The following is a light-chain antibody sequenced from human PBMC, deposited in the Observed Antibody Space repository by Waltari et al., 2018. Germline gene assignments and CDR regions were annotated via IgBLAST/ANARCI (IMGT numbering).Light chain of an antibody. V-gene: IGKV3-20*01. CDR1: QPIRTTY. CDR2: GAS. Sequence: DIVLTQSPGTLSLSPGEGATLSCRTSQPIRTTYLAWYQQKPGQAPTLLIYGASSRATGVPDRFTGNGSGTDFSLTISSLEPEDFATYYCQQYDISPLTFGGGTKVEIK. CDR3: QQYDISPLT. J-gene: IGKJ4*01.